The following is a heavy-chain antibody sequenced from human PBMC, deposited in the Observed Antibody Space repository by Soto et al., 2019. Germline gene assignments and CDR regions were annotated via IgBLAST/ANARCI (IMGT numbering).Heavy chain of an antibody. Sequence: QITLRESGPTLVKPTQSLTLTCTFSGFSLNTREVGVGWIRQPPGKALEWLALIFWDDDKRYSPSLKTRLTISKDTSKSQVVLTMTNMDPVDTATYYCAHVRSGHRIEDYLGYYFDYWGQGTLVTVSS. J-gene: IGHJ4*02. D-gene: IGHD4-17*01. CDR1: GFSLNTREVG. V-gene: IGHV2-5*02. CDR2: IFWDDDK. CDR3: AHVRSGHRIEDYLGYYFDY.